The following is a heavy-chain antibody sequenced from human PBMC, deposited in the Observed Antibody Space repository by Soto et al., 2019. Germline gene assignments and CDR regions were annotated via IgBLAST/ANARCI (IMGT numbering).Heavy chain of an antibody. V-gene: IGHV4-59*07. CDR1: GGSISGYY. CDR3: ARQQLLPFYYALDV. Sequence: QVQLQESGPGLVKPSDTLSLTCTVSGGSISGYYWSWIRQSPGKGLEYIGYIYYRGSTNYNPSLKSRVTMSVDTSRNQFSLKVISVTAADTAVYYCARQQLLPFYYALDVW. D-gene: IGHD6-13*01. CDR2: IYYRGST. J-gene: IGHJ6*01.